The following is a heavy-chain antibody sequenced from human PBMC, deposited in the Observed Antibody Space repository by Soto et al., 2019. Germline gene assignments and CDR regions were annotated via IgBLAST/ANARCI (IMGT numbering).Heavy chain of an antibody. CDR1: GGTFSSYT. D-gene: IGHD3-16*02. Sequence: ASVKVSCKASGGTFSSYTISWVRQAPGQGLEWMGRIIPILGIANYAQKFQGRVTITADKSTSTAYMELSSLRSEDTAVYYCAREPYDYIWGSYRLNWSDPWGQGTLVTVSS. CDR2: IIPILGIA. V-gene: IGHV1-69*04. J-gene: IGHJ5*02. CDR3: AREPYDYIWGSYRLNWSDP.